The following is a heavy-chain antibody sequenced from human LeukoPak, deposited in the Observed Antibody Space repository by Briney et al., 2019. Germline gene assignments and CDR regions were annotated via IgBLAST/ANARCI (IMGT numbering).Heavy chain of an antibody. Sequence: PSETLSLTCAVYGGSFSGYYWSWIRQPPGKGLEWIGEINHSGSTNYNPSLKSRVTISVDTSKNQFSLKLSSVTAADTAVYYCAITDSSGYYCDYWGKGTLVTVSS. D-gene: IGHD3-22*01. J-gene: IGHJ4*02. CDR1: GGSFSGYY. CDR2: INHSGST. V-gene: IGHV4-34*01. CDR3: AITDSSGYYCDY.